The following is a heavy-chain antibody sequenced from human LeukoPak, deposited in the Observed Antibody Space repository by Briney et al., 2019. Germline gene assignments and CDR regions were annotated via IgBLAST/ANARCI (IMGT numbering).Heavy chain of an antibody. V-gene: IGHV4-31*03. CDR1: GGSISSGGYY. D-gene: IGHD2-15*01. CDR3: ARVVVVVAATPMWFDP. J-gene: IGHJ5*02. CDR2: IYYSGST. Sequence: SETLSLTCTVSGGSISSGGYYWSWIRQHPGKGLEWIGYIYYSGSTYYNPSLKSRVTISVDTSKNQFSLKLSSVTAADTAVYYCARVVVVVAATPMWFDPWGQGILVTVSS.